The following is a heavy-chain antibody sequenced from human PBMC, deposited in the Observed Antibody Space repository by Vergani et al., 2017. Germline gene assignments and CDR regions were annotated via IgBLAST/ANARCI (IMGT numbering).Heavy chain of an antibody. CDR1: GLNFNDAW. J-gene: IGHJ4*02. Sequence: EVQLVESGGGLLKPGDHVRLSCAVSGLNFNDAWMTWVRQAPGKGLEWLGRVISKKDGGRADYSPHVKGTITISRDESKSTIYLDMNSLRIEDTAPYYFSTQNGGASFSWGPGTRVTVSS. D-gene: IGHD3-16*01. V-gene: IGHV3-15*01. CDR2: VISKKDGGRA. CDR3: STQNGGASFS.